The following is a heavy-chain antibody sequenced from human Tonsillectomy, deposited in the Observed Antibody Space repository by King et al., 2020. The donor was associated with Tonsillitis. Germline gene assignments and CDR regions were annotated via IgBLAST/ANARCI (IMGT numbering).Heavy chain of an antibody. J-gene: IGHJ3*02. D-gene: IGHD1-26*01. Sequence: VQLVESGGVLIQPGGSLRLSCAASGFTFSSYAMSWVRQAPGKGLEWVSALSASGDSTYYADSVKGRFTISRANSKNTLYLQMNSLRAGDTAVYYCTNRLGCELLEVLGAFDIWGQGTMVTVSS. V-gene: IGHV3-23*04. CDR2: LSASGDST. CDR3: TNRLGCELLEVLGAFDI. CDR1: GFTFSSYA.